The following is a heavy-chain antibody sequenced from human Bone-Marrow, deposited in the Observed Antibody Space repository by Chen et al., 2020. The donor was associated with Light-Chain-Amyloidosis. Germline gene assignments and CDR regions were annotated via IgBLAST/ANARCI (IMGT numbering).Heavy chain of an antibody. CDR1: GGSISSYY. J-gene: IGHJ4*02. CDR2: IYTSGST. Sequence: QVQLQESGPGLVKPSETLSLTCTVSGGSISSYYWSWIRQPAGKGLEWIGRIYTSGSTNYNPSLKSRVTMSVDTSKNQFSLKLSSVTAADTAVYYCARSYDSSGYLAYYFDYWGREPWSPSPQ. V-gene: IGHV4-4*07. CDR3: ARSYDSSGYLAYYFDY. D-gene: IGHD3-22*01.